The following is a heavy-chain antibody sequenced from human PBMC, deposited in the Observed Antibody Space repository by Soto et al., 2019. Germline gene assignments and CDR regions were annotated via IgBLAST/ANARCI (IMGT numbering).Heavy chain of an antibody. CDR1: GFTFSKPW. J-gene: IGHJ6*02. V-gene: IGHV3-15*07. D-gene: IGHD1-26*01. CDR3: TRSGSYHYYYYYGMDV. Sequence: RLSCAAPGFTFSKPWVNWGRQAPGEGLEWVGRIKSKTDGGTTDYAAPVKGRFTISRDDSKNTLYLQMNSLKTEDTAVYYCTRSGSYHYYYYYGMDVWGQGTTVTVSS. CDR2: IKSKTDGGTT.